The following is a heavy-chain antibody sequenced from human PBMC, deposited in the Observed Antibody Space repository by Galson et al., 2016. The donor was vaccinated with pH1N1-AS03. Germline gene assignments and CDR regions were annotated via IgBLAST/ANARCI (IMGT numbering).Heavy chain of an antibody. D-gene: IGHD1-14*01. CDR1: GDSVSSNSAA. Sequence: CSISGDSVSSNSAAWNWIRLSPSRGLEWLGRTFYRSEGWSDHYAPSIRSRIRISPDTSKNQISLQLNSVTPEDTAVYFCTRVNHLARGMDVWGQGTMVTVSS. J-gene: IGHJ3*01. CDR2: TFYRSEGWSD. CDR3: TRVNHLARGMDV. V-gene: IGHV6-1*01.